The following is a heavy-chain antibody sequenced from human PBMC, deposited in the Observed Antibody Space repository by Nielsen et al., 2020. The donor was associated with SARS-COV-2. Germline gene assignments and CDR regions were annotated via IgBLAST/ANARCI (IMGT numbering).Heavy chain of an antibody. J-gene: IGHJ6*03. CDR2: IKSKTDGGTT. Sequence: VRQAPGKGLEWVGRIKSKTDGGTTDYAAPVKDRFTISRDDSKNTLYLQMNSLKTEDTAVYYCTTDGCSSTSCYTGHYYYMDVWGKGTTVTVSS. CDR3: TTDGCSSTSCYTGHYYYMDV. D-gene: IGHD2-2*02. V-gene: IGHV3-15*01.